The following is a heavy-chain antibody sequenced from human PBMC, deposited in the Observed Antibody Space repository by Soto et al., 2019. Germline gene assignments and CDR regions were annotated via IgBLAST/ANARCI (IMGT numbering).Heavy chain of an antibody. CDR1: GGTFSSYG. Sequence: SVKVSCKASGGTFSSYGISWVRRAPGQGLEWMGGIIPMFGTTNYAQKFQGRVTITADESTTTAYMELSSLRSEDTAVYYCARSTYGGSFGYSYYYGMDVWGQGTTVTVSS. CDR2: IIPMFGTT. CDR3: ARSTYGGSFGYSYYYGMDV. J-gene: IGHJ6*02. V-gene: IGHV1-69*13. D-gene: IGHD3-16*01.